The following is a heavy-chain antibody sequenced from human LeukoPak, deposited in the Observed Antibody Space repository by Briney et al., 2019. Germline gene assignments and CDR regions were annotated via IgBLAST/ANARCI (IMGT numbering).Heavy chain of an antibody. Sequence: GRSLRLSCAASGFTFSSYAMHWVRQAPGKGLEWVAVISYDESNKYYADSVKGRFTISRDNSKNTLYLQMNSLRAEDTAVYYCARVNEQQLAVDYFDYWGQGTLVTVSS. J-gene: IGHJ4*02. V-gene: IGHV3-30-3*01. D-gene: IGHD6-6*01. CDR1: GFTFSSYA. CDR3: ARVNEQQLAVDYFDY. CDR2: ISYDESNK.